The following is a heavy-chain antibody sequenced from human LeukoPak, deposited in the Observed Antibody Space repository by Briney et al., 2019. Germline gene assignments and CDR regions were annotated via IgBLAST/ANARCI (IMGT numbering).Heavy chain of an antibody. V-gene: IGHV3-7*01. CDR2: IKQDGSEK. CDR1: GFTFSSYW. J-gene: IGHJ5*02. CDR3: ARDYLRDWFDP. Sequence: GGSLRLTCAASGFTFSSYWMSWVRQAPGKGLEWVANIKQDGSEKYYVDSVKGRFTISRDNAKNSLYLQMNSLRAEDTAVYYCARDYLRDWFDPWGQGTLVTVSS.